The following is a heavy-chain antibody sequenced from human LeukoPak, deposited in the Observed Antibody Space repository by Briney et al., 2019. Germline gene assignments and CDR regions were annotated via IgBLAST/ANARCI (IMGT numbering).Heavy chain of an antibody. Sequence: SETLSLTCAVYGGSFSGYYWSWIRQPPGKGLEWIGEINHSGSTSYNPSLKSRVTISVDTSKNQFSLKLSSVTAADTAVYYCARAVDWDAFDIWGQGTMVTVSS. V-gene: IGHV4-34*01. D-gene: IGHD2-21*01. CDR1: GGSFSGYY. J-gene: IGHJ3*02. CDR2: INHSGST. CDR3: ARAVDWDAFDI.